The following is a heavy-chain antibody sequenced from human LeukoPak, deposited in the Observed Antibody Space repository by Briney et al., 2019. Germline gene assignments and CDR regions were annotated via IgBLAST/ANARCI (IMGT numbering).Heavy chain of an antibody. CDR1: GGSFSGYY. V-gene: IGHV4-34*01. J-gene: IGHJ5*02. Sequence: RPSETLSLTCAVCGGSFSGYYWSWIRQPPGKGLEWIGEINHSGSTNYNPSLKSRVTISVDTSKNQFSLKLSSVTAADTAVYYCARVFYVRFDPWGQGTLVTVSS. CDR2: INHSGST. CDR3: ARVFYVRFDP. D-gene: IGHD3-16*01.